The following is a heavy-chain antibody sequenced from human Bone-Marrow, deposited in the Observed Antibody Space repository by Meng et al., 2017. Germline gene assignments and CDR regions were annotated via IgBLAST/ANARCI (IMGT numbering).Heavy chain of an antibody. CDR1: GYTFAAYW. CDR2: IDPNNDHT. CDR3: ARDEDISAAGKLFGDY. V-gene: IGHV1-2*06. Sequence: QVQLVQSGPEVKKPGASVKLSCKPSGYTFAAYWIPWLRQAPGQGLEWMGRIDPNNDHTQYAQNFQGRVTMTSDTSISTVYMELNGLRSGDTAVYYCARDEDISAAGKLFGDYWGQGTLVTVSS. D-gene: IGHD6-13*01. J-gene: IGHJ4*02.